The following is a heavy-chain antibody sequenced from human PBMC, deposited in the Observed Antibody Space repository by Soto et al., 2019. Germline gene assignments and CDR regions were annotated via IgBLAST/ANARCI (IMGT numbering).Heavy chain of an antibody. CDR2: IYPGDSDT. V-gene: IGHV5-51*03. D-gene: IGHD3-22*01. CDR3: ARKDSSSAFDY. CDR1: GYSFTTYW. Sequence: PGESLKISCKGSGYSFTTYWIGWVRQMPGKGLEWIGIIYPGDSDTRYSPSFQGQVTISADKYISTAYLQWSSLKTSDTAMYYCARKDSSSAFDYWGQGALVTVSS. J-gene: IGHJ4*02.